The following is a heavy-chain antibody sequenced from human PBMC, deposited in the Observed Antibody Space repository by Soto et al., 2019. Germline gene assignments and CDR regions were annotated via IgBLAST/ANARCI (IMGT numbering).Heavy chain of an antibody. CDR3: ARANYYDSSAAPGAFDI. CDR1: RVNFRGSA. D-gene: IGHD3-22*01. V-gene: IGHV3-73*01. CDR2: IRSKVNNYAT. Sequence: GRSMRLSCAAARVNFRGSAMYWVRQTYGKGLEWVGRIRSKVNNYATAYAASVKGRFTISRDDSKNTAYLQMNSLKTEDTAVYYCARANYYDSSAAPGAFDIWGQGTMVTVSS. J-gene: IGHJ3*02.